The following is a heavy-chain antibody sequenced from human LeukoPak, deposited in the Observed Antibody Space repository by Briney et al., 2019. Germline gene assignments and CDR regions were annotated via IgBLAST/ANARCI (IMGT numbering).Heavy chain of an antibody. CDR2: IIPIFGTA. V-gene: IGHV1-69*05. Sequence: SVKASCKASGGTFSSYAISWVRQAPGQGLEWMGRIIPIFGTANYAQKFQGRVTITTDESTSTAYMELSSLRSEDTAVYYCARDGGYCGGDCYSSGFDYWGQGTLVTVSS. CDR1: GGTFSSYA. D-gene: IGHD2-21*02. J-gene: IGHJ4*02. CDR3: ARDGGYCGGDCYSSGFDY.